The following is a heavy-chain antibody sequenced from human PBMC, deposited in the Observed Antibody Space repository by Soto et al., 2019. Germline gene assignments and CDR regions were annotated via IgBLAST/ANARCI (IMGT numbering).Heavy chain of an antibody. Sequence: ASVKVSCKASGYTFTSYGFSWVRQAPGQGLEWMGWISASNGNTNYAQKLQGRVTMTTDTSTGTAYMELRSLRSDDTATYYCARESRRYSRATVFHQGSYYRAMVVW. CDR2: ISASNGNT. CDR3: ARESRRYSRATVFHQGSYYRAMVV. CDR1: GYTFTSYG. D-gene: IGHD1-26*01. J-gene: IGHJ6*01. V-gene: IGHV1-18*01.